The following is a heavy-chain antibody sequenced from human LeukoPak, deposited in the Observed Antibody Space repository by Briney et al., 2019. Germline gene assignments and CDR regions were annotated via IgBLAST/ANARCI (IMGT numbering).Heavy chain of an antibody. J-gene: IGHJ4*02. CDR2: IYHSGST. V-gene: IGHV4-4*02. Sequence: SETLSLTCAVSGGSISSSNWWSWVRQPPGEGLEWIGEIYHSGSTNYNPSLKSRVTISVDKSKNQFSLKLSSVTAADTAVYYCARDLGSYFSFDYWGQGTLVTVSS. CDR3: ARDLGSYFSFDY. D-gene: IGHD3-10*01. CDR1: GGSISSSNW.